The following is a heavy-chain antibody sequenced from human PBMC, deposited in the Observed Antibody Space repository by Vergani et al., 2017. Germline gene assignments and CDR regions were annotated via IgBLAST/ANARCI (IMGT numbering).Heavy chain of an antibody. CDR3: AKDLSSGWTVFDY. CDR1: GFTLSSYG. J-gene: IGHJ4*02. CDR2: ISYDGSNK. D-gene: IGHD6-19*01. Sequence: QVQLVESGGGVVQPGRSLRLSCAASGFTLSSYGLHWVRQAPGKGLEWVGVISYDGSNKYYADSVKGRFTISRDNSKNTLYLQMNSLRAEDTAVYYCAKDLSSGWTVFDYWGQGTLVTVSS. V-gene: IGHV3-30*18.